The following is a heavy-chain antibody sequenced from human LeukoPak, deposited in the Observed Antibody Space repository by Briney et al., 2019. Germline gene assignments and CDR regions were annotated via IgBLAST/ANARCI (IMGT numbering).Heavy chain of an antibody. D-gene: IGHD2-15*01. J-gene: IGHJ4*02. V-gene: IGHV4-61*02. CDR1: GGSISSGSYY. CDR2: IYTSGST. Sequence: PSETLSLTCTVSGGSISSGSYYGSWIRQPAGKGLEWIGRIYTSGSTNYNPSLKSRVTISVDTSKNQFSLKLSSVTAPDTAVYYCAREIPRDRYCSGGSCYIAFDYWGQGTLVTVSS. CDR3: AREIPRDRYCSGGSCYIAFDY.